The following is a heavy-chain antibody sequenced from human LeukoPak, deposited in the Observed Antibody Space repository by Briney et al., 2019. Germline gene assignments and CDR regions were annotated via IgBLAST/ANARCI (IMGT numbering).Heavy chain of an antibody. CDR2: FDPEDGET. V-gene: IGHV1-24*01. Sequence: ASVKVSCKVSGYTLTELSMHWVRQAPGKGLEWMGGFDPEDGETIYAQKFQGRVTMTEGTSTDTAYMELSSLRSEDTAVYYCATDPVAAREQEYAFDIWGQGTMVTVSS. D-gene: IGHD6-6*01. CDR3: ATDPVAAREQEYAFDI. CDR1: GYTLTELS. J-gene: IGHJ3*02.